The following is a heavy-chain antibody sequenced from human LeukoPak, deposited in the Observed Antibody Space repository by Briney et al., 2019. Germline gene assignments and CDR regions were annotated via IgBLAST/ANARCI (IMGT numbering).Heavy chain of an antibody. D-gene: IGHD2-2*01. J-gene: IGHJ4*02. V-gene: IGHV3-48*02. CDR2: ISSSSSTI. CDR3: ARTYCSSASCLFDY. CDR1: GFTFSTYS. Sequence: PGGSLRLSCAASGFTFSTYSVNWVRQAPGKGLEWVSYISSSSSTIYYADSMKGRFTISRDNAKNSLYLQMNSLRDRDTAVYYCARTYCSSASCLFDYWGQGTLVTVSS.